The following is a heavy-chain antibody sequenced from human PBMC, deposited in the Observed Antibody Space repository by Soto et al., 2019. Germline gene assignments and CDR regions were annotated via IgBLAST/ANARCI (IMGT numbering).Heavy chain of an antibody. CDR3: ARDVVRSTAGDS. CDR2: IIPIFTRT. V-gene: IGHV1-69*01. D-gene: IGHD2-15*01. CDR1: GGTFSTSS. J-gene: IGHJ4*02. Sequence: QLQLVQSGTEVKEPGSSVKVSCKASGGTFSTSSFVWVRQGPGQGLEWMGGIIPIFTRTNFAQKFQGRVPFSADESTRTTYMELRSLTSDDTAIYYCARDVVRSTAGDSWGQGTLVTVSS.